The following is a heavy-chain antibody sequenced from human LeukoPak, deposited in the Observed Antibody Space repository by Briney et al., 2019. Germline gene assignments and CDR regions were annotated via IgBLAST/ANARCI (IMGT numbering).Heavy chain of an antibody. V-gene: IGHV3-21*01. D-gene: IGHD3-10*01. CDR2: ISSSSTYI. CDR3: ARDRSPGNFDY. J-gene: IGHJ4*02. CDR1: GFTFSSYA. Sequence: SGGSLRLSCAASGFTFSSYAMSWVRQAPGKGLEWVSSISSSSTYINYADSVKGRFTISRDNAKNSLYLQMNSLKAEDTPVYYCARDRSPGNFDYWGQGTLVTVSS.